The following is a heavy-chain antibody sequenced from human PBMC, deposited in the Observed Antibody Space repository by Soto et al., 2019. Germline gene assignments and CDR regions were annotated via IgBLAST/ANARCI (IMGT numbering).Heavy chain of an antibody. CDR1: GLTFSDYV. CDR2: VWYGGTNK. V-gene: IGHV3-33*01. J-gene: IGHJ4*02. CDR3: ASDHGGQSANFIFDN. D-gene: IGHD3-16*01. Sequence: QVQLVESGGGVVQPGRSLRLSCATSGLTFSDYVMHWVRQAPGKGLEWVADVWYGGTNKNYADSVKGRFTISRDNSKNTLYLQMNSLRAEDTAVYYCASDHGGQSANFIFDNWGQGTLVTVSS.